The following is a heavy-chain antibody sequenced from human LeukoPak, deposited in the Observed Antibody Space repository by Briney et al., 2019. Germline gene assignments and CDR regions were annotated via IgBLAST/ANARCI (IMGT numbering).Heavy chain of an antibody. CDR3: ARILGSGYSAEF. J-gene: IGHJ4*02. Sequence: GRSLTLSCAASGFTFRNFGMHWVRQAQGKGLEGVAVIHYDGNKKYYADSVKGRFTISKDNSKNTLYMQMNSLRAEDTAVYYCARILGSGYSAEFWGQGTLVTVSS. CDR2: IHYDGNKK. CDR1: GFTFRNFG. V-gene: IGHV3-33*01. D-gene: IGHD3-22*01.